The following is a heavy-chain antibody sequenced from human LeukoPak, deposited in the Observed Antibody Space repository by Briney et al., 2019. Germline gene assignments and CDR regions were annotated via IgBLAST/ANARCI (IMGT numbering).Heavy chain of an antibody. D-gene: IGHD3-10*01. CDR1: GGSISSGDYY. Sequence: PSQTLSLTCTVSGGSISSGDYYWSWIRQPPGKGLEWIGYIYYSGSTYYNPSLKSRVTISVDTSKNQFSLKLSSVTAADTAVYYCARGGSNWFDDAFDIWAKGQWSPSLQ. J-gene: IGHJ3*02. CDR2: IYYSGST. V-gene: IGHV4-30-4*01. CDR3: ARGGSNWFDDAFDI.